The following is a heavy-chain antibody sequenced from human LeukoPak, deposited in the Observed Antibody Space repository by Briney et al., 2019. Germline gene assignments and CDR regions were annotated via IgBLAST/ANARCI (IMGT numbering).Heavy chain of an antibody. J-gene: IGHJ4*02. CDR1: GGSISSYY. D-gene: IGHD4-17*01. Sequence: SETLSLTCAVSGGSISSYYWSWIRQPPGKGLEWIGYIYYSVSTNYNPSLKSRVTISVDTSKNQFSLKLSSVTAADTAVYYCARDYYGDLKFDYWGQGTLVTVSS. CDR2: IYYSVST. CDR3: ARDYYGDLKFDY. V-gene: IGHV4-59*01.